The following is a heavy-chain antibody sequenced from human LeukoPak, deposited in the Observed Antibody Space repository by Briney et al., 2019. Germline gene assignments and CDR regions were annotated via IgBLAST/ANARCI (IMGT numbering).Heavy chain of an antibody. CDR1: GFTFSSYA. D-gene: IGHD6-19*01. CDR2: ISYDGGNK. J-gene: IGHJ4*02. Sequence: HPGGSLRLSCAASGFTFSSYAIHWVRRAPGRGLDWMAVISYDGGNKYYADSVKGRFTISRDNSKNTLYLQLNSLRAEDTAVYYCARDRIAVTAYFDYWGQGTLVTVSS. CDR3: ARDRIAVTAYFDY. V-gene: IGHV3-30-3*01.